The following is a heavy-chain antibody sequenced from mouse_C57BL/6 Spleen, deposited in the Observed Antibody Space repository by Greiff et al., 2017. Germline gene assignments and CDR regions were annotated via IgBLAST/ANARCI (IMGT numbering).Heavy chain of an antibody. D-gene: IGHD1-1*01. CDR3: ARGYGSSYAMDY. J-gene: IGHJ4*01. V-gene: IGHV1-64*01. Sequence: VQLQQSGAELVKPGASVKLSCKASGYTFTSYWMHWVKQRPGQGLEWIGMIHPNSGSTNYNEKFKSKATLTVDKSSSTAYMQLSSLTSEDSAVYYCARGYGSSYAMDYWGQGTSVTVSS. CDR1: GYTFTSYW. CDR2: IHPNSGST.